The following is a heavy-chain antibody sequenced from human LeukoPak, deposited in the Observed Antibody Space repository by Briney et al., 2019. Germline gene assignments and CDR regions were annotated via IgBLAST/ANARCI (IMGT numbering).Heavy chain of an antibody. D-gene: IGHD2-2*01. J-gene: IGHJ6*03. CDR3: TRDVKSRYCSSASCSTDYYYYMDV. V-gene: IGHV3-33*08. CDR1: GFTFSSYG. Sequence: GGSLRLSCAASGFTFSSYGMHWVRQAPGKGLEWVAVIWYGGSNKYYADSVKGRFTISRDNSKNTLYLQMNSLRAEDTAVYYCTRDVKSRYCSSASCSTDYYYYMDVWGKGTTVTVSS. CDR2: IWYGGSNK.